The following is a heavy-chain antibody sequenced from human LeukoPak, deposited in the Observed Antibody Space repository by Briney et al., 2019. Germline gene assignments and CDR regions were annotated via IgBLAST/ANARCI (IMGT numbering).Heavy chain of an antibody. CDR2: IYYTGST. D-gene: IGHD1-26*01. CDR1: GASLSTSPY. CDR3: AKSGGYGLIDK. Sequence: PSETLSLTCSVSGASLSTSPYWGWIRQPPGKGLEWIGNIYYTGSTYYNVSLNSRVTTSIDTSKNLFSLRLNSMTAADTAVYYCAKSGGYGLIDKWGQGTLVTVSS. J-gene: IGHJ4*02. V-gene: IGHV4-39*01.